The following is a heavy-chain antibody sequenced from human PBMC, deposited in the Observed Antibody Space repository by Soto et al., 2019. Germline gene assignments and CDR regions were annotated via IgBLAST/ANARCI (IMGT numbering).Heavy chain of an antibody. V-gene: IGHV5-10-1*01. CDR1: GYSFTSYW. CDR2: IDPSDSYT. Sequence: PGESLKISCKGSGYSFTSYWISWVRQMPGKGLEWVGRIDPSDSYTNYSPSFQGHVTISADKSISTAYLQWSSLKASDTAMYYCARTTDEYYDILTGYYLAYYYYYGMDVWGQGTTVTVYS. CDR3: ARTTDEYYDILTGYYLAYYYYYGMDV. J-gene: IGHJ6*02. D-gene: IGHD3-9*01.